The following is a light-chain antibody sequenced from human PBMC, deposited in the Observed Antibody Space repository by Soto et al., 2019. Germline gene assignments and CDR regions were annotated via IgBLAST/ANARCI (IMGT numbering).Light chain of an antibody. J-gene: IGKJ1*01. CDR1: QSISSY. CDR3: QRTYSTPPT. V-gene: IGKV1-39*01. CDR2: GAS. Sequence: DIQMTQSPSSLSASVGDRVTITCRASQSISSYLNWYQQKPGKAPKLLIYGASSLQSGVPSRFSGSGSGTDLTLTISSLQPEDFATYYCQRTYSTPPTFGQGTKVEIK.